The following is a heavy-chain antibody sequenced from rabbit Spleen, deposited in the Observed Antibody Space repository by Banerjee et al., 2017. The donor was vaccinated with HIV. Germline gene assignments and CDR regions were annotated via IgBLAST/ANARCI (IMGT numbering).Heavy chain of an antibody. D-gene: IGHD6-1*01. J-gene: IGHJ3*01. CDR3: AREKSGDVGYDL. CDR1: GFDFSSYG. CDR2: IDPVFGIT. Sequence: QEQVVESGGGLVQPGGSLKLSCKASGFDFSSYGVSWVRQVPGKGLEWIGYIDPVFGITYYANWVNGRFTISSHNAQNTLFLQLNSLTAADTATYFCAREKSGDVGYDLWGQGTLGHRL. V-gene: IGHV1S47*01.